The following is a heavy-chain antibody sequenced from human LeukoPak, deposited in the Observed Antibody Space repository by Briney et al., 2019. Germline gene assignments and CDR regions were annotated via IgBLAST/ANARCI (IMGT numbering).Heavy chain of an antibody. CDR1: GGSISSSSYY. D-gene: IGHD2/OR15-2a*01. CDR2: IYYSGST. J-gene: IGHJ6*03. CDR3: ARAQGNNYYYYMDV. V-gene: IGHV4-39*07. Sequence: SETLSLTCTVSGGSISSSSYYWGWIRQPPGKGLEWIGSIYYSGSTYYNPSLKSRVTISVDTSKNQFSLKLSSVTAADTAVYYCARAQGNNYYYYMDVWGKGTTVTVSS.